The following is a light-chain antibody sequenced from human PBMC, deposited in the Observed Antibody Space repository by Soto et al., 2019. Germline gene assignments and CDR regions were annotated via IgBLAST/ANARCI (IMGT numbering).Light chain of an antibody. CDR3: HQYGRSPSYT. V-gene: IGKV3-20*01. J-gene: IGKJ2*01. Sequence: IVLTQSPGTLSLSPGERATLSCRASQSGSSSTYLAWYQQKPGQDPRLLIYGASSRATGIPDRFSGSGCGTDFTLTISRLEPEDFAVYYCHQYGRSPSYTFGQGTKLEIK. CDR2: GAS. CDR1: QSGSSSTY.